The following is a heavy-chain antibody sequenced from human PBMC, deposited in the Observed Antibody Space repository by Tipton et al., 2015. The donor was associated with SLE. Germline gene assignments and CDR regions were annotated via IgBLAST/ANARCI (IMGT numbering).Heavy chain of an antibody. Sequence: SLRLSCAASGFTFDDYAMHWVRQAPGKGLEWVSGISWNSGNKYYADSVKGRFTISRDNSKNTLYLQMNSLRTEDTAVYYCAKQISPHYGMDVWGQGTTVTVSS. CDR2: ISWNSGNK. CDR1: GFTFDDYA. V-gene: IGHV3-9*01. J-gene: IGHJ6*02. CDR3: AKQISPHYGMDV.